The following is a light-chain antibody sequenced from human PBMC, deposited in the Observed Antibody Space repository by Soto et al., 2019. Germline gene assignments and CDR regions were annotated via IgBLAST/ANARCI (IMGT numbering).Light chain of an antibody. CDR1: SSDVGGYNL. V-gene: IGLV2-14*03. CDR2: EVT. CDR3: SSYIPRITDWA. J-gene: IGLJ3*02. Sequence: QSVLTQPASVSGSPGQSITISCTGTSSDVGGYNLDSWYQQHPGEAPKLMIYEVTNRPSGVSNRFSGSKSGNTASLTISGLQAEDEADYYCSSYIPRITDWAFGGGTKLTVL.